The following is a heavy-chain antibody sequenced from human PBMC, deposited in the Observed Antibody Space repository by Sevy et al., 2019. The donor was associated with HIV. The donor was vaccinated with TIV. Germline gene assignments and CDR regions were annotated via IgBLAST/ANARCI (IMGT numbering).Heavy chain of an antibody. CDR1: GFTFSSYA. V-gene: IGHV3-23*01. Sequence: GESLKISCAASGFTFSSYAMSWVRQAPGKGLEWVSAISGSGGSTYYADSVKGRFTISRDNSKNTLYLQTNSLRAEDTAVYYCAKEGTTMVRGVIIKPDNWFDPWGQGTLVTVSS. J-gene: IGHJ5*02. CDR2: ISGSGGST. D-gene: IGHD3-10*01. CDR3: AKEGTTMVRGVIIKPDNWFDP.